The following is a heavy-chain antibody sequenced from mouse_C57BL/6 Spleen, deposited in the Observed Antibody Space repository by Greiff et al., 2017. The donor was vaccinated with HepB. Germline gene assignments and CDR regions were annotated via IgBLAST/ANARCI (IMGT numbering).Heavy chain of an antibody. CDR2: ISDGGSYT. Sequence: EVKVEESGGGLVKPGGSLKLSCAASGFTFSSYAMSWVRQTPEKRLEWVATISDGGSYTYYPDNVKGRFTISRDNAKNNLYLQMSHLKSEDTAMYYCAREGTFYYFDYWGQGTTLTVSS. V-gene: IGHV5-4*01. CDR1: GFTFSSYA. CDR3: AREGTFYYFDY. J-gene: IGHJ2*01.